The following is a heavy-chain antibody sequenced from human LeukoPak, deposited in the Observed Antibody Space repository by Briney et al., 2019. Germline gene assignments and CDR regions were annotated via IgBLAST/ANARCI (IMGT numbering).Heavy chain of an antibody. CDR3: AKDVGKYMIVVVITSIDY. V-gene: IGHV3-23*01. CDR2: ISGSGGST. J-gene: IGHJ4*02. D-gene: IGHD3-22*01. CDR1: GFTFSSYA. Sequence: GGSLRLSCAASGFTFSSYAMSWVRQAPGKGLEWVSAISGSGGSTYYADSVKGRFTISRDNSKNTLYLQMNSLRAEDTAVYYCAKDVGKYMIVVVITSIDYWGQGTLVTVSS.